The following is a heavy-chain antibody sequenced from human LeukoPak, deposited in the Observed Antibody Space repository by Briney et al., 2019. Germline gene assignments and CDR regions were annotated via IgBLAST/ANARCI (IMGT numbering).Heavy chain of an antibody. CDR3: AVGFDYYDSSAYPY. CDR2: IRGSGDST. D-gene: IGHD3-22*01. J-gene: IGHJ4*02. Sequence: GGSLRLSCAASGFTFSSYGMSWVRQAPGKGLEWVSGIRGSGDSTYYADSVKGRFTISRDNSKNTLYLQMNSLRAEDTAVYYCAVGFDYYDSSAYPYWGQGTLVTVSS. CDR1: GFTFSSYG. V-gene: IGHV3-23*01.